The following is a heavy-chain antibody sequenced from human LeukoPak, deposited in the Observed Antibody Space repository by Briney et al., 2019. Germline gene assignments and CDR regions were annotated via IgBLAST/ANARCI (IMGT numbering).Heavy chain of an antibody. CDR1: GYSFTSYW. Sequence: GESLKISCKGSGYSFTSYWIGWVRQMPGKGLEWMGIIYPGDSDTRYSPSFQGQVTISADKSISTAYLQWSSLKASDTAMYYCARHPVRVYSYGPFDYWGQGTLVTVSS. J-gene: IGHJ4*02. V-gene: IGHV5-51*01. CDR2: IYPGDSDT. CDR3: ARHPVRVYSYGPFDY. D-gene: IGHD5-18*01.